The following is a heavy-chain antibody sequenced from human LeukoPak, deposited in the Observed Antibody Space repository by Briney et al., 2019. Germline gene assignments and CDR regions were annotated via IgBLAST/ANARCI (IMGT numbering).Heavy chain of an antibody. CDR1: GFTVSSNY. Sequence: QSGGSLRLSCAASGFTVSSNYMSWVRQAPGKGLEWVSVIYSGGSTYYADSVKGRFTISRDNSKNTLYLQMNGLRAEDTAVYYCAREGGSYNFDYWGQGTLVTVSS. CDR3: AREGGSYNFDY. J-gene: IGHJ4*02. V-gene: IGHV3-53*01. D-gene: IGHD1-26*01. CDR2: IYSGGST.